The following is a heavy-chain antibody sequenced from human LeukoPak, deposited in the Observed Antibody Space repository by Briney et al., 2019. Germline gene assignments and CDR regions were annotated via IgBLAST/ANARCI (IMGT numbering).Heavy chain of an antibody. D-gene: IGHD1-26*01. V-gene: IGHV4-39*07. J-gene: IGHJ4*02. CDR1: GGSISSSSYY. CDR2: IYYSGST. Sequence: SETLSLTCTVSGGSISSSSYYWGWIRQPPGKGLEWIGSIYYSGSTYYNPSLKSRVTISVDTSKNQFSLKLSSVTAADTAVYYCARSLLVGATDWGQGTLVTVSS. CDR3: ARSLLVGATD.